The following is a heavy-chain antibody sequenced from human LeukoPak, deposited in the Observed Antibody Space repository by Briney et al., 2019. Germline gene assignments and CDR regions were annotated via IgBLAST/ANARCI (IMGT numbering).Heavy chain of an antibody. D-gene: IGHD6-19*01. CDR1: GYSISSGYY. CDR3: ARDSSGWIGYFDY. Sequence: SETLSLTCVVSGYSISSGYYWGWIRQPPGKGLEWIGSIYHSGSTYYNPSLKSRVTISVDMSKNQFSLKLSSVTAADTAVYYCARDSSGWIGYFDYWGQGTLVTVSS. V-gene: IGHV4-38-2*02. CDR2: IYHSGST. J-gene: IGHJ4*02.